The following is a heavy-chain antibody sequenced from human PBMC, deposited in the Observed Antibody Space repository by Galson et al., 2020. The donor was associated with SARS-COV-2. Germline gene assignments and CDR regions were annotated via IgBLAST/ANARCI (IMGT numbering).Heavy chain of an antibody. D-gene: IGHD6-13*01. CDR2: IYHSGST. Sequence: SETLSLTCTVSGYSISSGYYWGWIRQPPGKGLEWIGSIYHSGSTYYNPSLKSRVTISVDTSKNQFSLKLSSVTAADTAVYYCAREWSSSWYFDYWGQGTLVTVSS. J-gene: IGHJ4*02. V-gene: IGHV4-38-2*02. CDR1: GYSISSGYY. CDR3: AREWSSSWYFDY.